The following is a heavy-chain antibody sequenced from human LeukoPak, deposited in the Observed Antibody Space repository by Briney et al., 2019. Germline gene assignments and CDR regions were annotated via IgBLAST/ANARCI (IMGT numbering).Heavy chain of an antibody. Sequence: ASVTVSCKASGYTFTSYAMNWVRQATGQGLEWMGWMNPNSGNAGYAQRFQGRVTMTRNNSISTAYMELTSLRSEDTAVYYCGRPLQRGSWTQRALDYWGQGTLVTVSS. D-gene: IGHD3-10*01. V-gene: IGHV1-8*02. CDR1: GYTFTSYA. CDR3: GRPLQRGSWTQRALDY. CDR2: MNPNSGNA. J-gene: IGHJ4*02.